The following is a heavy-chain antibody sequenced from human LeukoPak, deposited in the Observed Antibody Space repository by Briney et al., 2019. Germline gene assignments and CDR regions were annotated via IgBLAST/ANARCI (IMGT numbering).Heavy chain of an antibody. Sequence: GGSLRLSCAASGFTFSSYSMNWVRQAPGKGLEWVSSISSSSSYIYYADSVKGRFTISRDNAKNSLYLQMNSLRAEDTAVYYCARAPDDILTGLQDYWGQGTLVTVSS. D-gene: IGHD3-9*01. CDR3: ARAPDDILTGLQDY. CDR2: ISSSSSYI. CDR1: GFTFSSYS. V-gene: IGHV3-21*04. J-gene: IGHJ4*02.